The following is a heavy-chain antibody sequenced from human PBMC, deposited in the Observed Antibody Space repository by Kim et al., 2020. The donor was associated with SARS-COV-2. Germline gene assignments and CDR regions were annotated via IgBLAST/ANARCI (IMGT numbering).Heavy chain of an antibody. Sequence: GIANEAQELQGRVTITADKSTSTAYMELSSLRSEETAVYYCARGSAYLDYWGQGTLVTVSS. CDR2: GIA. CDR3: ARGSAYLDY. V-gene: IGHV1-69*02. D-gene: IGHD3-10*01. J-gene: IGHJ4*02.